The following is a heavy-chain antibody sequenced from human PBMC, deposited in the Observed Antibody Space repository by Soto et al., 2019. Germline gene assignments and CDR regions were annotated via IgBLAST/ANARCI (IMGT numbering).Heavy chain of an antibody. CDR3: ASNPGIAAAGSWDYYGMDV. D-gene: IGHD6-13*01. J-gene: IGHJ6*02. V-gene: IGHV4-39*01. Sequence: SEPLSLTCTVSGGSISSSSYYWGWIRQPPGKGLEWIGSIYYSGSTYYNPSLKSRVTISVDTSKNQFSLKLSSVTAADTAVYYCASNPGIAAAGSWDYYGMDVWGQGTTVTVSS. CDR2: IYYSGST. CDR1: GGSISSSSYY.